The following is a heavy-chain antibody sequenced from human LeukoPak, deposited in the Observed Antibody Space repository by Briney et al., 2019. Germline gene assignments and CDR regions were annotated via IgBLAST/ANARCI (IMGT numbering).Heavy chain of an antibody. Sequence: GGSLRLSCTTCGFTFGDYAMSWVRQAPGKGLEWVGFIRSKAYGGTIEYAASVKGRFTISRDDSKSIAYLQMNSLKIEDTALYYCTRGPIQLWIHNAMDVWGQGTTVTVSS. V-gene: IGHV3-49*04. D-gene: IGHD5-18*01. CDR1: GFTFGDYA. J-gene: IGHJ6*02. CDR3: TRGPIQLWIHNAMDV. CDR2: IRSKAYGGTI.